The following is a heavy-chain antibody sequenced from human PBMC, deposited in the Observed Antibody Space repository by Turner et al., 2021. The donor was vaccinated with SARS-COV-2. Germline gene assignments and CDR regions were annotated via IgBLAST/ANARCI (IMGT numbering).Heavy chain of an antibody. V-gene: IGHV3-23*01. CDR2: ISGGGGTT. CDR1: GFTFSNYA. CDR3: AKYGWSSSSRGAVDL. Sequence: GGSLRLSCAASGFTFSNYAMSWVRQAPGKGLEWVSAISGGGGTTYPADSVKGRFTISRDNSMNTLFLQMNSLRAEDTAIYYCAKYGWSSSSRGAVDLWGHGTMVTVSS. J-gene: IGHJ3*01. D-gene: IGHD6-13*01.